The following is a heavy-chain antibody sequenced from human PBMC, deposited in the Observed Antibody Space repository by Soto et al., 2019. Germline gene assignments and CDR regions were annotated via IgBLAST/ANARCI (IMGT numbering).Heavy chain of an antibody. CDR1: GGSISSGGYY. CDR3: ARVCGGDCHYGMDV. V-gene: IGHV4-31*03. Sequence: QVQLQESGPGLVKPSQTLSVTCTVSGGSISSGGYYWTWIRQHPGKGLEWIGYIYYSGSTYYNPALKSRVTISVDTSKNQFSLKLSSVTAADTAVYYCARVCGGDCHYGMDVWGQGTTVPVSS. CDR2: IYYSGST. D-gene: IGHD2-21*02. J-gene: IGHJ6*02.